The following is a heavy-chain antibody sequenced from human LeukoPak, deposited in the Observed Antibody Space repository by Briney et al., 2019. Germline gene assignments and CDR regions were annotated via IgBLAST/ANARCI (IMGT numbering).Heavy chain of an antibody. J-gene: IGHJ4*02. Sequence: SETLSLTCTVSGGSISSSSYYWGWIRQPPGKGLEWIGSIYYSGSTYYNPSLKSRVTISVDTSKNQFSLKLSSVTAADTAVYYCARQPFLYSSSWYGEIKRYYFDYWGQGTLVTVSS. CDR3: ARQPFLYSSSWYGEIKRYYFDY. V-gene: IGHV4-39*01. CDR1: GGSISSSSYY. D-gene: IGHD6-13*01. CDR2: IYYSGST.